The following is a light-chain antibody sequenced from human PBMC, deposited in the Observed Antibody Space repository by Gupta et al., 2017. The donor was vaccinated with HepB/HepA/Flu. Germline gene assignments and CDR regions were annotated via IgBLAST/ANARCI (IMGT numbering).Light chain of an antibody. CDR1: QGISSW. J-gene: IGKJ4*01. CDR2: TAS. Sequence: DIQMTDSPSSVSASVGDRVTITCRASQGISSWLGWYLQKPGKAPKLLIYTASNWKSGVPSRFSGSGSGTEFTLTISRLQPEDFVNYYCQHRYSFPFPFGRGTQVDIK. CDR3: QHRYSFPFP. V-gene: IGKV1-12*01.